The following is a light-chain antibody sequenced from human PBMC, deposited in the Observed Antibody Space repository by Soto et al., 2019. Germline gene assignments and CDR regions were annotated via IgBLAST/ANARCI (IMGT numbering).Light chain of an antibody. CDR2: DAS. V-gene: IGKV1-5*01. CDR3: KRNKTFQP. J-gene: IGKJ5*01. Sequence: DIQMTQSPSTLSASVGDRVTITCRASQSIRSLLAWYQQKPGKAPKALIYDASSLGRGVPSRFSGSGSGKESPPPFRTRNPDNFATNTCKRNKTFQPSGQGHAWTL. CDR1: QSIRSL.